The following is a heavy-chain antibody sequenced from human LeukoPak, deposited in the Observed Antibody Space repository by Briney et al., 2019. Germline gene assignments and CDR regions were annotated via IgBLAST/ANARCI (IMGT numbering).Heavy chain of an antibody. D-gene: IGHD3-22*01. CDR2: INHSGST. Sequence: SETLSLTCAVYGGSFSGYYWSRIRQPPGKGLEWIGEINHSGSTNYNPSLKSRVTISLDTSKNQFSLSLSSVTAADTAMYYCARFLIVNSNKDFDYWGQGTLVTVSS. CDR1: GGSFSGYY. J-gene: IGHJ4*02. CDR3: ARFLIVNSNKDFDY. V-gene: IGHV4-34*09.